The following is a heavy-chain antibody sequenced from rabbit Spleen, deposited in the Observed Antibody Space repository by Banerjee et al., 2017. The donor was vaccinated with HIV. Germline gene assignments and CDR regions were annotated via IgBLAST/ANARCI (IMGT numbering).Heavy chain of an antibody. V-gene: IGHV1S45*01. CDR2: IDVGSSGFT. J-gene: IGHJ6*01. CDR1: GVSFSFSSY. CDR3: ARDTSSSFSSYGMDL. Sequence: QEQLVESGGGLVKPGASLTLTCTASGVSFSFSSYMCWVRQAPGKGLEWIACIDVGSSGFTYFATWAKGRFTISKTSSTTVTLQVTRLTAADTATYFCARDTSSSFSSYGMDLWGPGTLVTVS. D-gene: IGHD1-1*01.